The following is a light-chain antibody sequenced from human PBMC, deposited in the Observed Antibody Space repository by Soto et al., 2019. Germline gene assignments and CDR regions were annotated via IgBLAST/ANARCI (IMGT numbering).Light chain of an antibody. Sequence: EFVMTQSPATLSVSPGEGVTLSCRASQGIGDTLAWYQQKPGQTPGLLIYDASTRATGISGSFSGSGSGTDFTLTISRLEPEDFAMYYCQQYGSPSITFGQGTRLEIK. J-gene: IGKJ5*01. CDR2: DAS. V-gene: IGKV3-15*01. CDR3: QQYGSPSIT. CDR1: QGIGDT.